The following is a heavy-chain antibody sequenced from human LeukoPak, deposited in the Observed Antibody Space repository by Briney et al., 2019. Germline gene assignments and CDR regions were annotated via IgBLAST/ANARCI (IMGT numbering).Heavy chain of an antibody. CDR1: GGSFRGYS. Sequence: SETLSLTCAVYGGSFRGYSWTWIRQSPGKGLEWIGEINHSGSTNYNPSLKSRVTISVDSSKNQFSLRLSSVTAADTAVYYCARASYSYDINGWVPFDYWGRGTLVTVSS. D-gene: IGHD3-22*01. V-gene: IGHV4-34*01. CDR2: INHSGST. CDR3: ARASYSYDINGWVPFDY. J-gene: IGHJ4*02.